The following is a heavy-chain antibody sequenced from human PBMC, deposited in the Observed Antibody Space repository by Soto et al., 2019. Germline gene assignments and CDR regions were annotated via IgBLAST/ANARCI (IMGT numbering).Heavy chain of an antibody. CDR1: AYTLTSYY. Sequence: ASVKVSCKAFAYTLTSYYMHWVRQAPGQGLEWMGIINPSGGSTSYAHKFQGRVTMTTDTSTSTVYMELSSLRSDDTAVYYCARGVCGGGSCYGPASYYYYYALDVWGQGTTVTVSS. D-gene: IGHD2-15*01. V-gene: IGHV1-46*01. CDR3: ARGVCGGGSCYGPASYYYYYALDV. J-gene: IGHJ6*02. CDR2: INPSGGST.